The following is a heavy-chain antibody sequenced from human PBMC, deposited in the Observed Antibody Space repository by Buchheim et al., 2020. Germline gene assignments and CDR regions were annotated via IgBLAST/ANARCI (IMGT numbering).Heavy chain of an antibody. Sequence: QVQLVESGGGVVQPGRSLRLSCAASGFTFSSYGMHWVRQAPGKGLEWVAVIWYDGSNKYHADSVKGRFTISRDNSKNTLYLQMNSLRAEDTAVYYCAREQRWLQLGIFDYWGQGTL. V-gene: IGHV3-33*01. J-gene: IGHJ4*02. CDR2: IWYDGSNK. CDR3: AREQRWLQLGIFDY. CDR1: GFTFSSYG. D-gene: IGHD5-24*01.